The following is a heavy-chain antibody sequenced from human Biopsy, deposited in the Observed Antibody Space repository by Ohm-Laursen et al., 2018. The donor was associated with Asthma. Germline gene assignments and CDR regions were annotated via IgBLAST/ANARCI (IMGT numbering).Heavy chain of an antibody. V-gene: IGHV4-39*02. CDR2: ISYTGSA. CDR1: GGSMSSSSYY. J-gene: IGHJ3*02. D-gene: IGHD3-16*01. Sequence: GTLSLTCPVSGGSMSSSSYYWGWIRQPPGKGLEWMGSISYTGSAYHNPSLKSRVTISVDTSKNHFSLKLSSVTAADTAVYYCAMSPTRGPEVWEAFAFDIWGQGTMVTVSS. CDR3: AMSPTRGPEVWEAFAFDI.